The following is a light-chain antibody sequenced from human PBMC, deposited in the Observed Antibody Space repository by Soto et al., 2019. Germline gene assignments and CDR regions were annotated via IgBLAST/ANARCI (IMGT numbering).Light chain of an antibody. Sequence: EIVMTQSPATLSVSPGERATLSCRASQSVSSNLAWYQQKPGQAPRLLIYGASTRATGIPARFSGSGSGTAFTLIISSPPYEDVAVCSCQQDNNWPPITFGQGTRLEIK. V-gene: IGKV3-15*01. CDR1: QSVSSN. CDR3: QQDNNWPPIT. CDR2: GAS. J-gene: IGKJ5*01.